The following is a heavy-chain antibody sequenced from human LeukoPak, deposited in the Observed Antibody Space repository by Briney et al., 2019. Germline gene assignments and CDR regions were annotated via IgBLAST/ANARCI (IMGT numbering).Heavy chain of an antibody. J-gene: IGHJ4*02. CDR2: ISGSGGSR. V-gene: IGHV3-23*01. CDR1: GFTFSTYG. D-gene: IGHD1-26*01. CDR3: AKLREWELPDLFDY. Sequence: GGSLRLSCAASGFTFSTYGMSWVRQALGKGLEWVSGISGSGGSRFYTDSVKGRFTISRDNSKNTLYLQMNSLRAEDTAVYYCAKLREWELPDLFDYWGQGTLVTVSS.